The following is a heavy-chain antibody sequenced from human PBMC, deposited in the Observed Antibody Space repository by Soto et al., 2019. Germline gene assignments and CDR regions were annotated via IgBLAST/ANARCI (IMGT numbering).Heavy chain of an antibody. Sequence: ASVKVSCKPSGYTFTGYPIHWVRQAPGQGLEWMGWINAGNGNTKYSQKFQGRVTITRDTSASTAYMELSSLTSEDTAVYYCARDWARAEDVWGQGTTVTVSS. CDR1: GYTFTGYP. V-gene: IGHV1-3*01. D-gene: IGHD7-27*01. CDR2: INAGNGNT. CDR3: ARDWARAEDV. J-gene: IGHJ6*02.